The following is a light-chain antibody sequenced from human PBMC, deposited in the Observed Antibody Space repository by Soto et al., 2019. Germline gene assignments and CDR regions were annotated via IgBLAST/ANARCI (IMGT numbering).Light chain of an antibody. V-gene: IGKV1-5*01. J-gene: IGKJ5*01. CDR2: DAS. CDR1: QSISRW. Sequence: DIQMTQSPSTLSASVVDRVTITGRASQSISRWLAWYQQKPGKAPKALIYDASTLRSVVPSRFSGGGSGTDFTFTISRLQPEDIATYYCQQYENLPTFGQGTRLEIK. CDR3: QQYENLPT.